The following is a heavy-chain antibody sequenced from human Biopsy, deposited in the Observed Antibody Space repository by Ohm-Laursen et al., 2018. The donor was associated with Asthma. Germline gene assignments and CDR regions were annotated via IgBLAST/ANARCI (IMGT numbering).Heavy chain of an antibody. CDR2: ISVYNGNT. CDR3: ARAVDYSHYYGIDV. V-gene: IGHV1-18*01. CDR1: GYTFNSAG. J-gene: IGHJ6*02. Sequence: VAPVKVSCNTSGYTFNSAGITWVRQAPGQGLEWMGWISVYNGNTKVAQKLQDRVTMITDTSTSTAYMELRSLRSDDTAVYFCARAVDYSHYYGIDVWGQGTTVTVS. D-gene: IGHD3-10*01.